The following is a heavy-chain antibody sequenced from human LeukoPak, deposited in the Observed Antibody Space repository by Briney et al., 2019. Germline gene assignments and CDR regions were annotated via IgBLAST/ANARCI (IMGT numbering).Heavy chain of an antibody. CDR1: GGSISSHY. CDR2: IYYSGST. J-gene: IGHJ4*02. D-gene: IGHD3-22*01. CDR3: ARVSDSSGYFGYFDY. Sequence: SETLSLTCTVSGGSISSHYWSWIRQPPGKGLEWIGYIYYSGSTNYNPSLKSRVTISVDTSKNQLSLKLSSVTAADTAVYYCARVSDSSGYFGYFDYWGQGTLVTVSS. V-gene: IGHV4-59*11.